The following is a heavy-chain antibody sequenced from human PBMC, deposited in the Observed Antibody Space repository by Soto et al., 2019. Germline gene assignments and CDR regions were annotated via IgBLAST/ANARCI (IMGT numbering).Heavy chain of an antibody. Sequence: SETLSLTCTVTGGSMSSGDQYWSWIRHLPGEGLEWFGYINHRGSLYYNPSLKSRVSMSVDTSKNQFSLNLSSVTAADTAVYYCARELPQRQGRNMDVWGQGTTVTVSS. V-gene: IGHV4-31*03. CDR2: INHRGSL. D-gene: IGHD1-1*01. CDR1: GGSMSSGDQY. J-gene: IGHJ6*02. CDR3: ARELPQRQGRNMDV.